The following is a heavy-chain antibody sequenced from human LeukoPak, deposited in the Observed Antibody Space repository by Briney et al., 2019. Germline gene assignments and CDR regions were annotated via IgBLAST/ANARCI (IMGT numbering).Heavy chain of an antibody. CDR1: GGSISSGSYY. V-gene: IGHV4-61*02. J-gene: IGHJ4*02. CDR2: IYTSGST. CDR3: ARVGELPWDY. Sequence: SETLSLTCTVSGGSISSGSYYWSWIRQPAGKGLEWIGRIYTSGSTNYNPSLKSRVTISVDTSKNQFSLKLSSVTAADTAVYYCARVGELPWDYWGQGTLVTVSS. D-gene: IGHD1-26*01.